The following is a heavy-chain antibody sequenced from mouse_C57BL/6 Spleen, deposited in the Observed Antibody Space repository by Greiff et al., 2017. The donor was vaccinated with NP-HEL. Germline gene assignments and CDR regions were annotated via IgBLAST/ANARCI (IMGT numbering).Heavy chain of an antibody. Sequence: QVQLQQPGAELVKPGASVKMSCKASGYTFTSYWLTWVKQRPGQGLEWIGDIYPGSGSTNYNEKFKSKATLTVDTSSSTAYMQLSSLTSEDSAVYYCARWEIYDGYSYYAMDYWGQGTSVTVSS. CDR2: IYPGSGST. J-gene: IGHJ4*01. D-gene: IGHD2-3*01. V-gene: IGHV1-55*01. CDR1: GYTFTSYW. CDR3: ARWEIYDGYSYYAMDY.